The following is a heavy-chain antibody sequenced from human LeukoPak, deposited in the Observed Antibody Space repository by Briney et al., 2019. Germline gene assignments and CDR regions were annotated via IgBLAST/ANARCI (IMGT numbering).Heavy chain of an antibody. Sequence: GGSLRLSCAASGFTFSKCWMLWVRQAPGKGLESVSRINTDGTVTTYADSVKGRFAVSRDNADNTMFLQMNSVRDEDTAVYYCATKQWLAPPPDSWGQGTPVTVSS. CDR2: INTDGTVT. V-gene: IGHV3-74*01. CDR3: ATKQWLAPPPDS. J-gene: IGHJ4*03. D-gene: IGHD6-19*01. CDR1: GFTFSKCW.